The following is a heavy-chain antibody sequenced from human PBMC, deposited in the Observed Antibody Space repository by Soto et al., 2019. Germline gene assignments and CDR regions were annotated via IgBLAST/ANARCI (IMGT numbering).Heavy chain of an antibody. J-gene: IGHJ6*02. D-gene: IGHD4-17*01. Sequence: QVQLVQSGAEVKKPGASVKVSCKASGYTFTSYDINWVRQATGQGLEWMGWMNPNSGNTGYAQKFQGRVTMTRNTSISTAYMELSSLRSEDTAVYYCASLDYVRYYYYYGMDVWGQGTTVTVSS. CDR2: MNPNSGNT. CDR3: ASLDYVRYYYYYGMDV. V-gene: IGHV1-8*01. CDR1: GYTFTSYD.